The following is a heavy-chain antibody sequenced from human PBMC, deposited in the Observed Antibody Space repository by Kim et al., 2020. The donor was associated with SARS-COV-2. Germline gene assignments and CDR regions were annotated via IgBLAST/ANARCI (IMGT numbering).Heavy chain of an antibody. CDR2: MKEDGTEI. V-gene: IGHV3-7*05. D-gene: IGHD6-13*01. Sequence: GGSLRLSCAASGFTFSDFWMSWVRQAPGKGLEWVAGMKEDGTEIHYVGSVRGRFTISRDNAKNLVYLQMDSLRAEDTAMYFCARDATRSSWFDFWGQGA. CDR3: ARDATRSSWFDF. J-gene: IGHJ4*02. CDR1: GFTFSDFW.